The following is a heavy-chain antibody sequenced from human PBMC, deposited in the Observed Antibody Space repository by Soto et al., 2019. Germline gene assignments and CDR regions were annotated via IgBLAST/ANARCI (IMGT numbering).Heavy chain of an antibody. CDR3: ARDDYDFWSGPQGGGYYFDY. V-gene: IGHV1-18*01. D-gene: IGHD3-3*01. J-gene: IGHJ4*02. CDR1: GYTFTSYG. CDR2: ISAYNGNT. Sequence: QVRLVQSGAEVKKPGASVKVSCKASGYTFTSYGISWVRQAPGQGLEWMGWISAYNGNTNYAQKLQGSVTMTTDTSTSTAYMELSSLRSDDTAVYYCARDDYDFWSGPQGGGYYFDYWGQGTLVTVSS.